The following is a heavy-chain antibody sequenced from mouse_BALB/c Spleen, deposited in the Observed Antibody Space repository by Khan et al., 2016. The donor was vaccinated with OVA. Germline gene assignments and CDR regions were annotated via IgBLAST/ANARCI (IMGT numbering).Heavy chain of an antibody. CDR1: GYSFTNYG. CDR3: ASGGYCYFDV. D-gene: IGHD1-1*02. CDR2: INTYTGEP. Sequence: QIQLVQSGPEVKKPGETVKISCKASGYSFTNYGMNWVRQAPGKGLKWMGWINTYTGEPTYADDFKGRFAFSLDTSASTAYLQINNLKNEDTATYFCASGGYCYFDVWGAGTTVTVSS. V-gene: IGHV9-3-1*01. J-gene: IGHJ1*01.